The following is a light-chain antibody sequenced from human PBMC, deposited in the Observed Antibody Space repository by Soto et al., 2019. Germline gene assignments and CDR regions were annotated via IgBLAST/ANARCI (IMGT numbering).Light chain of an antibody. CDR2: DVS. J-gene: IGKJ1*01. V-gene: IGKV1-5*01. CDR1: QNISTS. Sequence: IQLTQSPSTLSASVGDSVTMTFRASQNISTSLAWYQHKPGKAPTLLMFDVSNLESGVPSRFSGSGSGTEFTLTISSLHSDDFATYYCQQYDYSRTFGQGTKVDIK. CDR3: QQYDYSRT.